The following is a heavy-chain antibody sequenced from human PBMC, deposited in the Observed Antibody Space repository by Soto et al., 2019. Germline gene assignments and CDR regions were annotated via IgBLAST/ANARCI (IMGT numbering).Heavy chain of an antibody. D-gene: IGHD4-17*01. V-gene: IGHV1-18*01. Sequence: ASVKVSCKASGYTFTSYGISWVRQAPGQGLEWMGWISAYNGNTNYAQKLQGRVTMTTDTSTSTAYMELRSLRSDDTAVYYCARVSTVTTRSDYYYYYMDVWGKGTTVTVSS. CDR1: GYTFTSYG. CDR3: ARVSTVTTRSDYYYYYMDV. CDR2: ISAYNGNT. J-gene: IGHJ6*03.